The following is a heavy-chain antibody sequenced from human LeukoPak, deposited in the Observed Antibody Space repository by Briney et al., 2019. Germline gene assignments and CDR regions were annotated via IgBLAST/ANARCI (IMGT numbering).Heavy chain of an antibody. CDR3: ARAEVFRHIVVVTATHDAFDI. Sequence: SETLSLTCTVSGGSISSYYWSWIRQPPGKGLEWIGYIYYSGSTNYNPSLKSRVTISVDTSKNQFSLKLSSVPAADTAVYYCARAEVFRHIVVVTATHDAFDIWGQGTMVTVSS. CDR2: IYYSGST. J-gene: IGHJ3*02. CDR1: GGSISSYY. D-gene: IGHD2-21*02. V-gene: IGHV4-59*01.